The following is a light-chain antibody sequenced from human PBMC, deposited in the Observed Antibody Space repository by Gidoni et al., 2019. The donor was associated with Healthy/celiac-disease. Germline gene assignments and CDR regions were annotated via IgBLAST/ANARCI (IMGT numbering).Light chain of an antibody. CDR2: GAS. CDR3: QQYGSSPRT. V-gene: IGKV3-20*01. CDR1: QRVSSSY. Sequence: EIVLTQSPGTLSLSPGERATLSCRASQRVSSSYLAWYKQKPGQAPRLLIYGASSRATGIPDRFSGSGSGTDFTLTISRLETEDFAVYYCQQYGSSPRTFGQGTKLEIK. J-gene: IGKJ2*01.